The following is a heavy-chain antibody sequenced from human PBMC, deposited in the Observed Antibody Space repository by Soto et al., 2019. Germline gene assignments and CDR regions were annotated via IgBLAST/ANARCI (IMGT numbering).Heavy chain of an antibody. D-gene: IGHD3-3*01. CDR3: ARVDKMDYDFWSGYYQLDY. CDR2: MNPNSGNT. CDR1: GYTFTSYD. J-gene: IGHJ4*02. V-gene: IGHV1-8*01. Sequence: ASVKVSCKASGYTFTSYDINWVRQATGQGLEWMGWMNPNSGNTGYAQKFQGRVTMTRNTSISTAYMELSSLRSEDTAVYYCARVDKMDYDFWSGYYQLDYWGQGTLVTVSS.